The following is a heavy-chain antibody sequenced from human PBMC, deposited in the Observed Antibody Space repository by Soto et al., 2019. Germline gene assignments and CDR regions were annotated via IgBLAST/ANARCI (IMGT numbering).Heavy chain of an antibody. D-gene: IGHD3-16*01. CDR2: IFYSGST. CDR1: GGSISSYY. CDR3: ARVGDWFDP. V-gene: IGHV4-59*01. J-gene: IGHJ5*02. Sequence: SETLSLTCTASGGSISSYYWSWIRQPPGKGLEWIGYIFYSGSTNYNPSLKSRLTISVDTSKNQFSLKLNSVTAADTAVYYCARVGDWFDPWGQGTLVTVSS.